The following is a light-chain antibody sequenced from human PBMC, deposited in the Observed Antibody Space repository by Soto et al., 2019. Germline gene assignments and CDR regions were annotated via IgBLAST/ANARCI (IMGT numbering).Light chain of an antibody. CDR1: STDFVSYNR. Sequence: SALTQPPSGSGSPGQSVTISCTGTSTDFVSYNRVSWYQQPPGTAPKLIIYEASNRPSGVPDRFSGSKSGTSASLAITGLQAEDEADYYCQSYDNSLSVYVFGTGTKVTV. J-gene: IGLJ1*01. CDR2: EAS. V-gene: IGLV2-18*02. CDR3: QSYDNSLSVYV.